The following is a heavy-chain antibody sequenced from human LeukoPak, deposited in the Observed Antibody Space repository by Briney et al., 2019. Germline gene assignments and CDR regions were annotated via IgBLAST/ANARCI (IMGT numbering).Heavy chain of an antibody. D-gene: IGHD1-26*01. CDR1: GFTISNYA. V-gene: IGHV3-23*01. J-gene: IGHJ4*02. Sequence: GGSLRLSCAASGFTISNYAMSWVRQAPGKGLEWVSSITSGASTYDAGSVKGRITFSRDRSKNTLYLQMTSLRGDDTAVYYCAKGRDGSLYSSIDYWGQGTLVTVSS. CDR3: AKGRDGSLYSSIDY. CDR2: ITSGAST.